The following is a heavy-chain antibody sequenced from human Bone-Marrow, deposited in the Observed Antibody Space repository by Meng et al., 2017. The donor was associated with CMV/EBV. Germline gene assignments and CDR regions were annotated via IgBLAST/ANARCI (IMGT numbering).Heavy chain of an antibody. CDR3: AKDHTHGTTGGMDV. D-gene: IGHD1-14*01. J-gene: IGHJ6*02. CDR1: GFTFDDYA. CDR2: ISWNSGSI. Sequence: GGPLRLSCAASGFTFDDYAMHWVRQAPGKGLEWVSGISWNSGSIGYADSVKGRFTISRDNAKNSLYLQMNSLRAEDMALYYCAKDHTHGTTGGMDVWGQGTTVTVSS. V-gene: IGHV3-9*03.